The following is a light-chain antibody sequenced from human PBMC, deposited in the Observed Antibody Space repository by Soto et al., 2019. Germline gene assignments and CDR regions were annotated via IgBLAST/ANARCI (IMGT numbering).Light chain of an antibody. CDR2: NDY. CDR3: AAWDDSLNGHVV. CDR1: SSNIGSNT. V-gene: IGLV1-44*01. Sequence: QTVVTQPPSASGAPGQRVTISCSGSSSNIGSNTVNWYQQLPGTAPKLLMFNDYQRPSGVPDRFSGSKSGTSASLAISGLQSEDEANYYCAAWDDSLNGHVVFGGGTKVTVL. J-gene: IGLJ2*01.